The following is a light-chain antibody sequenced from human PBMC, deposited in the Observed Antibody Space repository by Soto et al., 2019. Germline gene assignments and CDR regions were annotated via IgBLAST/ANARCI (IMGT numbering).Light chain of an antibody. CDR2: EVS. V-gene: IGLV2-14*01. CDR1: SSDVGGYNY. CDR3: RSYTSSSTPYV. J-gene: IGLJ1*01. Sequence: QSVLTQPASVSGSPGQSITISCTGTSSDVGGYNYVSWYQQHPGKAPKLMIYEVSNRPSGVSNRFSGSKSGNTASLTISGLQGEDEDDYYCRSYTSSSTPYVFGTGTKVTVL.